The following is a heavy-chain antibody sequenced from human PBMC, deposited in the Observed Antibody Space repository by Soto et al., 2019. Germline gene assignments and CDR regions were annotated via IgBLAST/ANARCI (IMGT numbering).Heavy chain of an antibody. V-gene: IGHV3-33*01. CDR3: ARDEEP. J-gene: IGHJ5*02. CDR1: GVTFSIYA. CDR2: IWSDGSKK. Sequence: VQLVESGGGVVQPGRSLRLSCAASGVTFSIYAMHWVRQAPGKGLEWVAVIWSDGSKKYYGDSVKGRFTISRDNSKNTLYLQMNSLKVEDTAVYYCARDEEPWGQGTLVIVSS.